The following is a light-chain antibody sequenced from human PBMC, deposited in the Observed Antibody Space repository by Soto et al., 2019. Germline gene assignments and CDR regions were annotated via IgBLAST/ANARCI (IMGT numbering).Light chain of an antibody. Sequence: QSALTQPASVSGSPGQSITISCTGTSNDVGGYNYVSWYQQHPGKVPKLMIYDLSNRPSGVSNRFSGSKSGNTASLTISALQAEDEADEYCSSYTSSRTLVFGGGTKLTVL. J-gene: IGLJ2*01. CDR1: SNDVGGYNY. CDR2: DLS. V-gene: IGLV2-14*01. CDR3: SSYTSSRTLV.